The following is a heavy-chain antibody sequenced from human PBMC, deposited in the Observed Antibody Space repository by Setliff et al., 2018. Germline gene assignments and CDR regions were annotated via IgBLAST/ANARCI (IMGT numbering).Heavy chain of an antibody. Sequence: PSETLSLTCAVYGGSFSGYYWSWIRQPPGKGLEWIGEINHSGSTNYNPSLKSRVTISVDTSKNQFSLKLSSVTAADTAVYYCARVGSGWYDFDYWGQGTLVTVPQ. CDR1: GGSFSGYY. J-gene: IGHJ4*02. V-gene: IGHV4-34*01. CDR3: ARVGSGWYDFDY. D-gene: IGHD6-19*01. CDR2: INHSGST.